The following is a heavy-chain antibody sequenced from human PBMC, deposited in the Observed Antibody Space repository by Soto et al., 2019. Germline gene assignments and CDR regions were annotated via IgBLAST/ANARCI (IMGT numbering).Heavy chain of an antibody. CDR1: GGSITSYY. CDR3: ARDLGGWYWFDP. CDR2: IYSSGST. D-gene: IGHD6-19*01. J-gene: IGHJ5*02. Sequence: QVQLQESGPRLVKPSETLSLTCTVSGGSITSYYWNWIRQPPGKGLQWIGYIYSSGSTMYNPSLKSRVXXXVXXSKSQFSLKLTSVTAADTAVYYCARDLGGWYWFDPWGQGTLVTVSS. V-gene: IGHV4-59*01.